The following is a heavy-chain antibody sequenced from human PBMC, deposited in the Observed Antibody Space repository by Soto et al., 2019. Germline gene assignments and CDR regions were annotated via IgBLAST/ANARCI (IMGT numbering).Heavy chain of an antibody. CDR3: VRGGGGGLFDP. CDR1: CFTFVDSY. CDR2: ISPGSRYP. J-gene: IGHJ5*02. D-gene: IGHD2-15*01. V-gene: IGHV3-11*06. Sequence: GGSLRLSCAGSCFTFVDSYMSWIRQAPGKGLEWLSYISPGSRYPAYADSVKGRFTISRDNAKRSLYLQMMSLTAEDTAIYYCVRGGGGGLFDPWGQGTMVTVSS.